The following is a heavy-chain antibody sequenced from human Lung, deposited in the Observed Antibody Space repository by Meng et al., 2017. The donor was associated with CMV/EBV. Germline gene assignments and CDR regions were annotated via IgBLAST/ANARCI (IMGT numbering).Heavy chain of an antibody. D-gene: IGHD6-13*01. J-gene: IGHJ3*01. Sequence: SCAASGFIFGTFAMTWVRQAPGKGLEWVSSLSGSGGSTYYADSVKGRSIISGDSPKNTVFLQMNSLRAEDTAVYYCAKEPRSWYGGDGFDVWGHGTXVT. CDR1: GFIFGTFA. CDR2: LSGSGGST. CDR3: AKEPRSWYGGDGFDV. V-gene: IGHV3-23*01.